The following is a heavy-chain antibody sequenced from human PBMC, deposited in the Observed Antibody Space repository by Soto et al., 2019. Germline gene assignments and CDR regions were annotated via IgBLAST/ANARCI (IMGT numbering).Heavy chain of an antibody. CDR1: GDSISAYS. CDR3: AREGNLGRWLQPLDF. D-gene: IGHD5-12*01. J-gene: IGHJ4*02. CDR2: IHYNGNT. Sequence: SETLCLTCTVSGDSISAYSWSWVRQPPGKGLEWIGNIHYNGNTKYSPSLKSRVTMSVDTSKNHFSLRLISVTAADTAIYFCAREGNLGRWLQPLDFWGQGTLVTVSS. V-gene: IGHV4-59*01.